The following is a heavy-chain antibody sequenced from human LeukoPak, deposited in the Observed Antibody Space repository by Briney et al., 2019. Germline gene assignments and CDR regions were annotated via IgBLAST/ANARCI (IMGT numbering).Heavy chain of an antibody. V-gene: IGHV4-30-4*01. Sequence: AQTLSLTCTVSGGSISSGDYYWSWIRQPPGKGLEWIAYMYYSGRTYYNPSLNRPVTMSADTSKKQLSLKLSSVTAADTAVYYCASTYYYYSRIDPWGQGILVTVSS. J-gene: IGHJ5*02. CDR2: MYYSGRT. D-gene: IGHD3-22*01. CDR1: GGSISSGDYY. CDR3: ASTYYYYSRIDP.